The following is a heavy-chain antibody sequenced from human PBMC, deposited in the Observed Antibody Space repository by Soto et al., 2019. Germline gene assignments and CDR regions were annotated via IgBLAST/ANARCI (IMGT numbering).Heavy chain of an antibody. V-gene: IGHV1-2*02. CDR2: ISPNSGGT. J-gene: IGHJ4*02. CDR3: ARAPLERIAAAVYFDY. D-gene: IGHD6-13*01. CDR1: GYTFTGYY. Sequence: QVQLVQSGAEVKKPGASVKVSCKASGYTFTGYYMHWVRQAPGQGLEWMGWISPNSGGTNYAQKFQGRVTMTRDTSISTAYMELSRLRSDDTAVYYCARAPLERIAAAVYFDYWGQGTLVTVSS.